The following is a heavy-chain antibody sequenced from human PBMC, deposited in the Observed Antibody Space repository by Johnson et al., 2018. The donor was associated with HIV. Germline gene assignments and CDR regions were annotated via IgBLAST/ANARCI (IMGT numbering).Heavy chain of an antibody. D-gene: IGHD3-10*01. J-gene: IGHJ3*02. CDR1: GLSVSNNY. V-gene: IGHV3-66*04. CDR2: LSSGGDT. CDR3: ERPIARGASDI. Sequence: VQLVESEGGLVQPGGSLRLSCAASGLSVSNNYMTWVRQAPGKGLEWVSVLSSGGDTWYAGSVTGRFTISRDNAKNSLYLQMNSLRVEDTAGYYCERPIARGASDIWGQGTMVSVSS.